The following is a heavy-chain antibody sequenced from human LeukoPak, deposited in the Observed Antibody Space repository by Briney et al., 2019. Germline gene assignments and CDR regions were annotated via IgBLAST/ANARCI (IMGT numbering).Heavy chain of an antibody. V-gene: IGHV4-59*01. CDR3: ARYYYGLGPPWFDP. J-gene: IGHJ5*02. CDR2: IYYSGNT. Sequence: MSSETLSLTCTVSGGSISSYYWGWIRQPPGKGLEWIGYIYYSGNTNYNPSLKSRVTISLDTSKNQLSLKLTSVTAADTAMYYCARYYYGLGPPWFDPWGQGTLVTVSS. D-gene: IGHD3-10*01. CDR1: GGSISSYY.